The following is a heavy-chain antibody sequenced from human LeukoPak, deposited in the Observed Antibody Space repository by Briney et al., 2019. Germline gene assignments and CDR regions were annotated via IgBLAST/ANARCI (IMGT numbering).Heavy chain of an antibody. CDR1: GDSVSGNSAA. D-gene: IGHD5-24*01. CDR3: AKGRDGYNKGPFDY. V-gene: IGHV6-1*01. Sequence: SQTLSLTCAISGDSVSGNSAAWNWIRQSPSRGLEWLGRTYYRSEWYNDYAVSVKGRITINPDTSKNQFSLQLNSVTPEDTAVYYCAKGRDGYNKGPFDYWGQGTLVTVSS. CDR2: TYYRSEWYN. J-gene: IGHJ4*02.